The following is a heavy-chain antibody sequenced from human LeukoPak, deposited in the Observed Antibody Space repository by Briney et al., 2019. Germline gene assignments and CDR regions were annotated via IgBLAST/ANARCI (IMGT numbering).Heavy chain of an antibody. D-gene: IGHD3-3*01. CDR3: ARVLQGEWFFDY. CDR1: GLSFGSYG. Sequence: PGGSLRLSCAASGLSFGSYGIHWVRQAPGKGLEWVAVISHEGSNQYYADSMKGRFTISRDNSKNMAYLQMNSLRAEDTAVYYCARVLQGEWFFDYWGQGTLVTVSS. CDR2: ISHEGSNQ. V-gene: IGHV3-30*03. J-gene: IGHJ4*02.